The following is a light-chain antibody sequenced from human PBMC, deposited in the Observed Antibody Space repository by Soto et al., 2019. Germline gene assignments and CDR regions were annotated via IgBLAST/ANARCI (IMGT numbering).Light chain of an antibody. V-gene: IGKV3-11*01. Sequence: EIVLTQSPATLSLSPGERVTLSCRASQSVSSYLAWYQQKPGQAPRLLIYDASNRATGISVRFSGSGSGTDFTLTISSLEPEDFAVYYCQQRSNWPPTFGGGTKVEIK. J-gene: IGKJ4*01. CDR2: DAS. CDR3: QQRSNWPPT. CDR1: QSVSSY.